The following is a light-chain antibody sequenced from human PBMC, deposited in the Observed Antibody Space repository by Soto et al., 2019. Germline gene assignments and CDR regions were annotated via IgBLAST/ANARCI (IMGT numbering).Light chain of an antibody. CDR1: NSNIGTNT. CDR2: SNN. CDR3: EAWDGSLNVVL. J-gene: IGLJ2*01. V-gene: IGLV1-44*01. Sequence: QSVLTQPPSASGTPGQRVTISCSGSNSNIGTNTVNWYQHLPGSAPKLLIYSNNQRPSGVPDRFSGSKSGTSASLAISGLQPDDEADYYCEAWDGSLNVVLFGRGTKLTVL.